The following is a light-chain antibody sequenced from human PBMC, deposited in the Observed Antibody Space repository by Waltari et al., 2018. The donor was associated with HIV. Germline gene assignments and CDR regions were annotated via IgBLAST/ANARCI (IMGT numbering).Light chain of an antibody. CDR3: HQYASFSGT. Sequence: DIRLTQSPSTLSASAGDRVAITCRAGQNVGAFLAWYQQKPGKPSKFVIFQASILEGGFPYRFSGSVSGSDFTLTINGLQSDDFATYYCHQYASFSGTFGQGTKVEL. V-gene: IGKV1-5*03. CDR2: QAS. CDR1: QNVGAF. J-gene: IGKJ1*01.